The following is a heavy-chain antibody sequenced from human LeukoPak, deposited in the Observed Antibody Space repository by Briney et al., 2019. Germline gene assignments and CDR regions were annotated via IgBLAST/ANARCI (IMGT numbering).Heavy chain of an antibody. D-gene: IGHD1-14*01. J-gene: IGHJ3*02. Sequence: PSETLSLTCAVYGGPFSGYYWSWIRQPPGKGLEWIGEINHSGSTNYNPSLKSRVTISVDTSKNQFSLKLSSVTAADTAVYYCAAGEAFDIWGQGTMVTVSS. CDR2: INHSGST. CDR1: GGPFSGYY. V-gene: IGHV4-34*01. CDR3: AAGEAFDI.